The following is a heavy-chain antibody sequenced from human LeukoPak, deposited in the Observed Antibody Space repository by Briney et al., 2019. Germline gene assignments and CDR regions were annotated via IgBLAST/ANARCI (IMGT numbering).Heavy chain of an antibody. V-gene: IGHV3-23*01. Sequence: GESLRLSCAASGFTFGTYSMTWVRQAPGKGLEWVPSISDSGGTIYFADSVKGRFTISRDNSKNTLYMEMNTLRAEDTAVYYCAKTHSGSYSGYYFDYWGQGTLVTVSS. D-gene: IGHD1-26*01. CDR2: ISDSGGTI. J-gene: IGHJ4*02. CDR1: GFTFGTYS. CDR3: AKTHSGSYSGYYFDY.